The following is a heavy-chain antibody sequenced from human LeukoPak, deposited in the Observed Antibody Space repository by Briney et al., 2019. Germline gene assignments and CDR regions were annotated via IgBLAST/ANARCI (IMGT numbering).Heavy chain of an antibody. D-gene: IGHD3-10*01. Sequence: GGSLRLSCAASGFTFSNYAMHWVRQAPGKGLEWVAIISYDGSNKYYADSVKGRFTTSRDNSKNTLYLQMNSLRADDTAVYYCARGRSGSHHFDSWGQGTLVTVPS. J-gene: IGHJ4*02. CDR1: GFTFSNYA. CDR3: ARGRSGSHHFDS. CDR2: ISYDGSNK. V-gene: IGHV3-30*04.